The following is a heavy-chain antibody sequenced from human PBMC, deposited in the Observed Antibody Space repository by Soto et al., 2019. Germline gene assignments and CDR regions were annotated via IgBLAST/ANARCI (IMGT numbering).Heavy chain of an antibody. CDR3: ATFVGATTVTRGSPRDY. CDR1: GGSFSGYH. D-gene: IGHD4-4*01. Sequence: VQLQQWGAGLLKPSETLPLTCAVYGGSFSGYHWSWFRQPPGKGLEWIGEINPSGSINYNPSLKSRVTISVDTSKNQFSLNLSSVTAADTAVYYCATFVGATTVTRGSPRDYWGQGTLVTVSS. V-gene: IGHV4-34*01. CDR2: INPSGSI. J-gene: IGHJ4*02.